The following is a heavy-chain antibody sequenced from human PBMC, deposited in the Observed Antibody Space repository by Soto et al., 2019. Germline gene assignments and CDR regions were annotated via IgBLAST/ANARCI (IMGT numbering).Heavy chain of an antibody. CDR3: ANLSPFFFQAEDGIRDDRSVSAFLLNRSSDL. V-gene: IGHV3-30-3*02. J-gene: IGHJ2*01. D-gene: IGHD2-15*01. Sequence: PSKGLEWVAVISYDGSNKYCAEPVKGRFTIPRDNSKNTLYLQRNSWSAEDTAVYYCANLSPFFFQAEDGIRDDRSVSAFLLNRSSDL. CDR2: ISYDGSNK.